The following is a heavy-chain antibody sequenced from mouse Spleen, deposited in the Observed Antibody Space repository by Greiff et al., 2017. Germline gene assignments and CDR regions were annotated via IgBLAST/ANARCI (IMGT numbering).Heavy chain of an antibody. CDR2: IRNKANNHAT. CDR3: TRHGGFFAY. V-gene: IGHV6-6*01. Sequence: RRLEWVAEIRNKANNHATYYAESVKGRFTISRDDSKSSVYLQMNSLRAEDTGIYYCTRHGGFFAYWGQGTLVTVSA. J-gene: IGHJ3*01. D-gene: IGHD1-1*02.